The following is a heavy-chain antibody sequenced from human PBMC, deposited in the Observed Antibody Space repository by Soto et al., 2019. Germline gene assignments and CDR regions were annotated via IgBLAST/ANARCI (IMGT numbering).Heavy chain of an antibody. D-gene: IGHD3-10*01. J-gene: IGHJ4*02. Sequence: SVKVSCKASGGTFSSYAISWVRQAPGQGLEWMGGIIPIFGTANYAQKFQGRVTITADESTSTAYMELSSLRSEDTAVYYCARTLEPEGRPFTRQLDYWGQGTLVTVSS. V-gene: IGHV1-69*13. CDR2: IIPIFGTA. CDR3: ARTLEPEGRPFTRQLDY. CDR1: GGTFSSYA.